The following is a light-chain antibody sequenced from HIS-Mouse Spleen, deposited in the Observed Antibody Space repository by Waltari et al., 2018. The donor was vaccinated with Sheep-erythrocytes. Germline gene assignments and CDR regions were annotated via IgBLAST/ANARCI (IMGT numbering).Light chain of an antibody. CDR1: SSDVGSYNL. V-gene: IGLV2-23*01. CDR2: EGS. Sequence: QSALTQPASVSGSPGQSITISCTGTSSDVGSYNLVSWYQQHPGKDPKLMIFEGSTRSSGGSNRFSGSKSGNTASLTISGLQAEDEADYYCCSYAGSSTWVFGGGTKLTVL. J-gene: IGLJ3*02. CDR3: CSYAGSSTWV.